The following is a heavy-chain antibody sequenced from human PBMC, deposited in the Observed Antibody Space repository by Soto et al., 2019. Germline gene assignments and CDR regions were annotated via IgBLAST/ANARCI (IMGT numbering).Heavy chain of an antibody. V-gene: IGHV3-30-3*01. CDR1: GFTFSSYA. J-gene: IGHJ4*02. D-gene: IGHD3-22*01. Sequence: QVQLVESGGGVVQPGRSLRLSCAASGFTFSSYAMHWVRQAPGKGLEWVAVISYDGSNKYYADSVKGRFTISRDNSKNTLYLQMNSLRAEDTAVYYCAREGNYYDSSGYYGITYYFDYWGKGTLVTVSS. CDR3: AREGNYYDSSGYYGITYYFDY. CDR2: ISYDGSNK.